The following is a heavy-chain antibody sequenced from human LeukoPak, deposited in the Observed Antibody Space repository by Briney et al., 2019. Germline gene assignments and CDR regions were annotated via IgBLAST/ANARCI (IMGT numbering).Heavy chain of an antibody. CDR1: GFTFSSYA. Sequence: GGSLRLSCAASGFTFSSYAMHWVRQAPGKGLEWVAVISYDGSNKYYADSVKGRFTISRDNSKNTLYLQMNSLRAEDTAVYYCARGRGYSGYDPFDYWGQGTLVTVSS. J-gene: IGHJ4*02. CDR2: ISYDGSNK. V-gene: IGHV3-30-3*01. D-gene: IGHD5-12*01. CDR3: ARGRGYSGYDPFDY.